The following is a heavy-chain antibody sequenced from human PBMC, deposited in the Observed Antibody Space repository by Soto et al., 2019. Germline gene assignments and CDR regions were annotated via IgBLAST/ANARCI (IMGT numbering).Heavy chain of an antibody. CDR2: ISSSGSTI. CDR3: ARGGPIAVTTTGDY. CDR1: GFTFRIYN. J-gene: IGHJ4*01. Sequence: GGSLRLSCSASGFTFRIYNLNWGRQAPGKGLAWLSYISSSGSTIYYADSVKGRFTISRDNAKNSLYLQMNNLRDDDTAIYYCARGGPIAVTTTGDYWGQGTLVTVSS. V-gene: IGHV3-48*02. D-gene: IGHD4-17*01.